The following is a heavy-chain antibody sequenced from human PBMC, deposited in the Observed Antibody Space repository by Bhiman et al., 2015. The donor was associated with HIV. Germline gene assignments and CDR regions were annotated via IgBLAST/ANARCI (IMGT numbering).Heavy chain of an antibody. Sequence: EVQLLESGGGLVQPGGSLRLSCAASGFTFSSYAMSWVRQAPGKGLEWVSYIVGSGGGGATYYAASVRGRFTISRDNSKNMVYLQMNSLRADDTAVYYCARPPGYFYATGTYSADSFQLWGQGTHVTVSS. J-gene: IGHJ1*01. CDR2: IVGSGGGGAT. D-gene: IGHD2/OR15-2a*01. V-gene: IGHV3-23*01. CDR1: GFTFSSYA. CDR3: ARPPGYFYATGTYSADSFQL.